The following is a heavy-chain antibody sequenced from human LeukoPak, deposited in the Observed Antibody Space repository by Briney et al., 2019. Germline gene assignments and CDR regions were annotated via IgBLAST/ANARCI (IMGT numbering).Heavy chain of an antibody. CDR1: GFILSDYY. J-gene: IGHJ5*02. CDR3: ARDREYYHDSSGYYSYNWFDP. D-gene: IGHD3-22*01. CDR2: ISTNDRTT. V-gene: IGHV3-11*01. Sequence: GGSLRLSCAASGFILSDYYMSWIRQAPGKGLEWVAYISTNDRTTYYADSVKGRFTISRDNAKNSLYLQMNSLRSEDTAVYYCARDREYYHDSSGYYSYNWFDPWGQGTLVTVSS.